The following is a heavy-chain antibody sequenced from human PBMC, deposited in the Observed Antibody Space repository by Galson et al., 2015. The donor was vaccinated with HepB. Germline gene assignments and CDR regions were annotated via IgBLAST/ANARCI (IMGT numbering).Heavy chain of an antibody. CDR2: IYWNDDK. Sequence: PALVKPTQTLTLTCTFSGFSVSSSVVGVGWTLQPPGKALEWLAVIYWNDDKRYSPSLKSRLTITKDTSKNQVVLSMTDMDPVDTATYYCAHRCMGAVARPFDIWGQGTVVTVSS. CDR3: AHRCMGAVARPFDI. D-gene: IGHD2-8*01. V-gene: IGHV2-5*01. CDR1: GFSVSSSVVG. J-gene: IGHJ3*02.